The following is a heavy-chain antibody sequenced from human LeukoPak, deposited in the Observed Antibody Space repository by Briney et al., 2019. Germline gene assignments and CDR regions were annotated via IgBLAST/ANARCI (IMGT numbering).Heavy chain of an antibody. CDR2: IIPIFGTA. D-gene: IGHD1-26*01. CDR3: ARCRTWGSYRPPYFDY. CDR1: GGTFSSYA. V-gene: IGHV1-69*01. Sequence: SVKVSFKASGGTFSSYAISWVRQAPGQGLEWMGGIIPIFGTANYAQKFQGRVTITADESTSTAYMELSSLRSEDTAVYYCARCRTWGSYRPPYFDYWGQGTLVTVSS. J-gene: IGHJ4*02.